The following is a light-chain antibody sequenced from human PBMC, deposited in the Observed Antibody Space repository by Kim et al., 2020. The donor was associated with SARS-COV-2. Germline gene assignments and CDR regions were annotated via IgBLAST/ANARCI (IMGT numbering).Light chain of an antibody. CDR2: SNN. Sequence: QSVLTQPPSASGTPGQRVTISCSGSSSNIGSNYVYWYQQLPGTAPTLLIYSNNQRPSGVPDRFSGSKSGTSASLAISGLRSEDEADDYCAAWYDGLSGPVFGGGTQLTVL. CDR3: AAWYDGLSGPV. J-gene: IGLJ2*01. V-gene: IGLV1-47*02. CDR1: SSNIGSNY.